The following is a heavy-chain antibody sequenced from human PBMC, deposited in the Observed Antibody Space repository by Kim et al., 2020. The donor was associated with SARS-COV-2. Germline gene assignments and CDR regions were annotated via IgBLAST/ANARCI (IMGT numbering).Heavy chain of an antibody. D-gene: IGHD3-22*01. Sequence: GGSLRLSCAASGFTFSSYAMSWVRQAPGKGLEWVSVIYSGGSSTYYADSVKGRFTISRDNSKNTLYLQMNSLRAEDTAVYYCAKATGGTYYYDSSGYYYDYWGQGTLVTVSS. V-gene: IGHV3-23*03. CDR3: AKATGGTYYYDSSGYYYDY. J-gene: IGHJ4*02. CDR1: GFTFSSYA. CDR2: IYSGGSST.